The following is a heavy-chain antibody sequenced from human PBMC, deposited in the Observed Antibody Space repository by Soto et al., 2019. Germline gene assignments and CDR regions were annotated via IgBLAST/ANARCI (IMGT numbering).Heavy chain of an antibody. CDR1: GGSFSGYY. CDR2: INHSGST. Sequence: SETLSLTCAVYGGSFSGYYWSWIRQPPGKGLEWIGEINHSGSTNYNPSLKSRVTISVDTSKNQFSLKLSSVTAADTAVYYCARGDIGIVVVPAAKDYYYYYMDVWGKGTTVTVSS. CDR3: ARGDIGIVVVPAAKDYYYYYMDV. V-gene: IGHV4-34*01. D-gene: IGHD2-2*01. J-gene: IGHJ6*03.